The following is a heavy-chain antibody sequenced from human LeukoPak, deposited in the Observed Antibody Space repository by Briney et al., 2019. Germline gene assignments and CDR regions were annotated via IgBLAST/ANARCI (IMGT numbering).Heavy chain of an antibody. CDR1: GFTFDDYG. CDR3: AREDYGSGEGGYYYYMDV. J-gene: IGHJ6*03. D-gene: IGHD3-10*01. CDR2: INWNGGST. V-gene: IGHV3-20*04. Sequence: GGSLRLSCAASGFTFDDYGMSWVRQAPGKGLEWVSGINWNGGSTGYADSVEGRFTISRDNAKNSLYLQMNSLRAEDTAVYYCAREDYGSGEGGYYYYMDVWGKGTTVTISS.